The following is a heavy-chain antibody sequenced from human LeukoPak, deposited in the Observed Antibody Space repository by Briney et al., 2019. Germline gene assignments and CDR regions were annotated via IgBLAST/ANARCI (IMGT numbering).Heavy chain of an antibody. V-gene: IGHV3-11*01. D-gene: IGHD2-2*01. CDR1: GLTFSDYY. Sequence: KSGGSLRLSCAASGLTFSDYYMSWIRQAPGKGLEWVSYISSSGSTIYYADSVKGRFTISRDNAKNSLYLQMNSLRAEDTAVYYCARDGTQVVPAAPFDYWGQGTLVTVSS. CDR3: ARDGTQVVPAAPFDY. J-gene: IGHJ4*02. CDR2: ISSSGSTI.